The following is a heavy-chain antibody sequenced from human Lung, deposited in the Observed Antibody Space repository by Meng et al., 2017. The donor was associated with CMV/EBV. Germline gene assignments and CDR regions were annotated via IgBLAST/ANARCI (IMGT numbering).Heavy chain of an antibody. Sequence: QVSVRESGPALGKPSETLSLTCAVSGDSITNHNWWAWVRQPPGKGLEWIGEIPHRGSSAYNPSLKSRVSMSIDKSKNQFSLKLTSVTAADTAVYHCLRRSGGSVWGQGTLVTVSS. CDR2: IPHRGSS. CDR1: GDSITNHNW. CDR3: LRRSGGSV. D-gene: IGHD3-10*01. J-gene: IGHJ1*01. V-gene: IGHV4-4*02.